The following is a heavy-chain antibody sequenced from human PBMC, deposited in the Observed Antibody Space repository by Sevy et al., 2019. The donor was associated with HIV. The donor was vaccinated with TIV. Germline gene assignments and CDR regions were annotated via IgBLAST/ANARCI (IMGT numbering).Heavy chain of an antibody. CDR1: GFTFSSYW. CDR2: IKQDGSEK. V-gene: IGHV3-7*03. Sequence: GGSLRLSCAASGFTFSSYWMSWVRQAPGKGLEWVANIKQDGSEKYYVDSVKGRFTISRDNAKNSLYLQMNSLRAEDTAVYYCAICVRRIVVAGTSFDYWGQGTLVTVSS. J-gene: IGHJ4*02. CDR3: AICVRRIVVAGTSFDY. D-gene: IGHD6-19*01.